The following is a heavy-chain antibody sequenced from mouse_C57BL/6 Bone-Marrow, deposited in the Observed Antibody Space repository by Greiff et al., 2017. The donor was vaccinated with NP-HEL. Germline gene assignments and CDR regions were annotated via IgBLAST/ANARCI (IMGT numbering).Heavy chain of an antibody. Sequence: QVQLQQPGAELVMPGASVKLSCKASGYTFTSYWMHWVKQRPGQGLEWIGEIDPSDSYTNYNQKFKGKSTLTVDKSSSPAYMQLSSLTSEDSAVYYCARWLLRVDYWGQGTTLTVSS. D-gene: IGHD2-3*01. CDR3: ARWLLRVDY. V-gene: IGHV1-69*01. CDR2: IDPSDSYT. J-gene: IGHJ2*01. CDR1: GYTFTSYW.